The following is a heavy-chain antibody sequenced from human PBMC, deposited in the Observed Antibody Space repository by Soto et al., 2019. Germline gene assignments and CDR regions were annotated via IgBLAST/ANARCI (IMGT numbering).Heavy chain of an antibody. V-gene: IGHV5-51*01. CDR2: VYPSDSDV. J-gene: IGHJ4*02. D-gene: IGHD3-10*01. CDR3: TNGATRPFDS. CDR1: GYHFSSSW. Sequence: GESLKISCQGTGYHFSSSWIGWVRQKPGKGLEWLGNVYPSDSDVRYSPAFEGQVTISADNSINTAYLQLLNLKDSDTALYSCTNGATRPFDSWGQGTRATVSS.